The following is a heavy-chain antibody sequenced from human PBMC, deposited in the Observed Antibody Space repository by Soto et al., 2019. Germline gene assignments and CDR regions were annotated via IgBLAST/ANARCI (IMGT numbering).Heavy chain of an antibody. CDR1: GFSFSSSSYY. D-gene: IGHD6-13*01. CDR3: ARQAGKQGDYYHYGMDV. CDR2: IYYSGRT. Sequence: PSETLSLTCTVSGFSFSSSSYYWGWIRQPPGQGLEWIGSIYYSGRTYYNPSLKSRVTISVDTSKNQFSLKLSSVTAADTAVYYCARQAGKQGDYYHYGMDVWGKGTTVTVPQ. V-gene: IGHV4-39*01. J-gene: IGHJ6*04.